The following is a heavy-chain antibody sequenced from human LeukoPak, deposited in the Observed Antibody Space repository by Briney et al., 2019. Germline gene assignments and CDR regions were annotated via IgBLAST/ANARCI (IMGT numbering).Heavy chain of an antibody. V-gene: IGHV3-21*04. J-gene: IGHJ3*02. CDR3: AKQPGITMIVVVEDAFDI. CDR2: ISSSSNYI. CDR1: GFTFSSYS. D-gene: IGHD3-22*01. Sequence: PGGSLRLSCAASGFTFSSYSMNWVRQAPGKGLEWVSSISSSSNYIYYADSVRGRFTISRDNAKNSVYLQMNSLRAEDTAVYYCAKQPGITMIVVVEDAFDIWGQGTMVTVSS.